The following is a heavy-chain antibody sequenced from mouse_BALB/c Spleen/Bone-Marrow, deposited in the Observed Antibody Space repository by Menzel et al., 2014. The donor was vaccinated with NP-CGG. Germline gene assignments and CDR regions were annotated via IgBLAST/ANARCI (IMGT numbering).Heavy chain of an antibody. CDR3: ARDMGLLRFDY. D-gene: IGHD2-3*01. Sequence: EVQLQQSGGGLVQPGGSLRLSCATSGFTFTDYYMSWVRQPPGKALEWLTFIRNKANGYTTEYSASVKGRFTISRDNSQSILYLQMSTLRAEDSATYYCARDMGLLRFDYWGQGTTLTVSS. J-gene: IGHJ2*01. CDR1: GFTFTDYY. CDR2: IRNKANGYTT. V-gene: IGHV7-3*02.